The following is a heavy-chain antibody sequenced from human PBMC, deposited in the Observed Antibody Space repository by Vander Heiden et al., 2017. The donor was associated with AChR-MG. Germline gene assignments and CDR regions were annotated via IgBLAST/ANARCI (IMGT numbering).Heavy chain of an antibody. D-gene: IGHD2-21*01. Sequence: EVQLVESGGGLVQPGGSLNLSCAASGFTFSGSAMHWVRQAPRKGLEWVGRIRSKTNNYATTYGAAVRGRFTISRDDSKNTTYLQMTSLKTEDTAVYYCSRLGYCGGDCYDSRRDIWGQGTMGTVSS. CDR2: IRSKTNNYAT. V-gene: IGHV3-73*02. CDR3: SRLGYCGGDCYDSRRDI. CDR1: GFTFSGSA. J-gene: IGHJ3*02.